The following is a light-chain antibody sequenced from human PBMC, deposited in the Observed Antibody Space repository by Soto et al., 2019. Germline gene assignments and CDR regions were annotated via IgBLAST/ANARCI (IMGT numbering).Light chain of an antibody. CDR3: SSYTSTYIWV. J-gene: IGLJ3*02. V-gene: IGLV2-14*01. CDR1: SSDIGSHNF. Sequence: QSALTQPASVSGSPGQSITISCTGTSSDIGSHNFVSWHQQHPGKAPKFIIYGVSNRPSGVSNRFSGYKSGNTASLTISGLQADDEADYYCSSYTSTYIWVFGGGTKVTVL. CDR2: GVS.